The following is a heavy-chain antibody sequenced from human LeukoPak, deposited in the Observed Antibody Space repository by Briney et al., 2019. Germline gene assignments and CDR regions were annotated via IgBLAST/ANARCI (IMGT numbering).Heavy chain of an antibody. CDR3: ARANGYGLLDY. J-gene: IGHJ4*02. D-gene: IGHD5-18*01. CDR2: IYHSGST. V-gene: IGHV4-4*02. Sequence: SKTLSLTCAVSGVSISSSNWWSWVRQPPGKGLEWIGEIYHSGSTNYNPSLKSRVTISVDKSKNQCSLKLSSVTAADTAVYYCARANGYGLLDYWGQGTLVTVSS. CDR1: GVSISSSNW.